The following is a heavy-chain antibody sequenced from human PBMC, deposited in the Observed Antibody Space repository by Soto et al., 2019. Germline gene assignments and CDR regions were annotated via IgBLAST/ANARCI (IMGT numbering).Heavy chain of an antibody. D-gene: IGHD2-21*01. CDR2: ISYDGSNE. V-gene: IGHV3-30*18. Sequence: PGGSLRLSCAASGFIFSSYGIHWARQAPAKGLEWVALISYDGSNEYYGDSVKGRFTISRDNSKNTLYLQMDSLRVEDSAVYYCAKEKRYYGTENXFTYYAMDAWGQGTTVTVSS. J-gene: IGHJ6*02. CDR1: GFIFSSYG. CDR3: AKEKRYYGTENXFTYYAMDA.